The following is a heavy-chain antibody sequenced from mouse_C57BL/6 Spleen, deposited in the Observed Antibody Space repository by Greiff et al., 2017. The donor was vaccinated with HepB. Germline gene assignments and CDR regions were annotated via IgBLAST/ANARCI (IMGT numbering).Heavy chain of an antibody. D-gene: IGHD1-1*01. V-gene: IGHV1-64*01. CDR2: IHPNSGST. Sequence: QVQLQQPGAELVKPGASVKLSCKASGYTFTSYWMHWVKQRPGQGLEWIGMIHPNSGSTNYNEKFKSKATLTVDKSSSTAYMQLSSLTSEDAAVYSCARGPDYYVSVYYFDYWGQGTTLTVSS. J-gene: IGHJ2*01. CDR1: GYTFTSYW. CDR3: ARGPDYYVSVYYFDY.